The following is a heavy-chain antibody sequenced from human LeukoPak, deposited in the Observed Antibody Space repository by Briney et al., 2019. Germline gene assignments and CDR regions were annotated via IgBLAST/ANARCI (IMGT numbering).Heavy chain of an antibody. J-gene: IGHJ4*02. CDR1: GFTVSTNY. Sequence: PGGSLRLSCAASGFTVSTNYMSWVRQAPGKGLEWVSVIYSGGSTYYADSVKGRFTISRDNAKNSLYLQMNSLRAEDTAVYYCARDPGYSYGYPFDYWGQGTLVTVSS. CDR3: ARDPGYSYGYPFDY. D-gene: IGHD5-18*01. V-gene: IGHV3-53*01. CDR2: IYSGGST.